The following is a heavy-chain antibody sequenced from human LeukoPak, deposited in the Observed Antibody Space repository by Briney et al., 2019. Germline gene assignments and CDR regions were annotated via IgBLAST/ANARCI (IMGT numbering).Heavy chain of an antibody. J-gene: IGHJ4*02. Sequence: GESLKISCKSSGYSFTTYWIAWVRQMPGKGLEWMEIIYPGDSDTRYSPSFQGQVTISADKSISTAYLQWSSLKASDTAMYYCARRGRDGYNWIFDYWGQGTLVTVSS. D-gene: IGHD5-24*01. V-gene: IGHV5-51*01. CDR1: GYSFTTYW. CDR3: ARRGRDGYNWIFDY. CDR2: IYPGDSDT.